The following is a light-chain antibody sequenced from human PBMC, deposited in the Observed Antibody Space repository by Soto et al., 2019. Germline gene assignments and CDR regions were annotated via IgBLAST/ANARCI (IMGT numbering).Light chain of an antibody. CDR2: GAS. J-gene: IGKJ2*01. Sequence: EIVLTQSPGTLSLSPGERATLSCRASQSVSGSYLAWYQQKPGQAPRLLIHGASTRASGIPEWFTGSGSGTDFTLTIWRLEPEDFAVYYCQQYGGSPMYTFGQGTKLEIK. CDR3: QQYGGSPMYT. CDR1: QSVSGSY. V-gene: IGKV3-20*01.